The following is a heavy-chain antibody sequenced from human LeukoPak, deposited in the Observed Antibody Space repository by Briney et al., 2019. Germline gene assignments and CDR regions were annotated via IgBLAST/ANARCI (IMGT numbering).Heavy chain of an antibody. CDR3: AGFPDIVVVPAANAEGY. D-gene: IGHD2-2*01. CDR2: IYYSGST. Sequence: SETLSLTCTVSGVSISSYYWSWIRQPPGKGLEWIGYIYYSGSTNYNPSLKCLVTISVDTSKNQFSLKLSSVTAADTAVYYCAGFPDIVVVPAANAEGYWGQGTLVTVSS. CDR1: GVSISSYY. J-gene: IGHJ4*02. V-gene: IGHV4-59*01.